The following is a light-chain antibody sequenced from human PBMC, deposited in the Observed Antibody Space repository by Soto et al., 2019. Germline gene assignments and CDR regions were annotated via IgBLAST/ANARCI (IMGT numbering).Light chain of an antibody. J-gene: IGKJ2*01. V-gene: IGKV4-1*01. CDR1: QSILYHSNNKNY. CDR3: QQYYTTPPYT. Sequence: DIVMTQSPDSLAVSLGERATINCKSSQSILYHSNNKNYLAWYQQKPGQPPKLLIYWASTRESGVPDRFSGSESGTDFTLTVSNLQAEDVAVYYCQQYYTTPPYTFGQGTKLEIK. CDR2: WAS.